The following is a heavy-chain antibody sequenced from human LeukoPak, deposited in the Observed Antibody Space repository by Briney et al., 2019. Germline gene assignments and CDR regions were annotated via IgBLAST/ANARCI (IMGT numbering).Heavy chain of an antibody. V-gene: IGHV3-23*01. Sequence: GGSLRLSCAASGFTFSSYAMSWVRQAPGKGLEWVSAISGSGGSTYYADSVKGRFTISRDNPKNTLYLQMNSLRAEDTAVYYCAKEMGVTIFGVVIITAPIDYWGQGTLVTVSS. J-gene: IGHJ4*02. CDR2: ISGSGGST. CDR1: GFTFSSYA. CDR3: AKEMGVTIFGVVIITAPIDY. D-gene: IGHD3-3*01.